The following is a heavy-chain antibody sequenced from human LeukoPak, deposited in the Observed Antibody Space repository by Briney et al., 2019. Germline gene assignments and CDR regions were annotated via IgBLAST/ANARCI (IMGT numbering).Heavy chain of an antibody. CDR1: GYTFTSYG. CDR2: ISAYNGNT. Sequence: ASVKVSCKASGYTFTSYGISWVRQAPGQGLEWMGWISAYNGNTNYAQKLQGRVTMTTDTSTSTAYMELRSLRSDDTAVYYCARDGDYDILTGYYYYFDYWGQGTLVTVSS. V-gene: IGHV1-18*01. J-gene: IGHJ4*02. D-gene: IGHD3-9*01. CDR3: ARDGDYDILTGYYYYFDY.